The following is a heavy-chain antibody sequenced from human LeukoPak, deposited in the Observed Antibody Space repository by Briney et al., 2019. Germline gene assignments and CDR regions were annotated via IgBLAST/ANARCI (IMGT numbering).Heavy chain of an antibody. CDR3: ARGSSGWHQGYWYFDL. V-gene: IGHV1-69*13. J-gene: IGHJ2*01. Sequence: SVKVSCKASGGTFSSYAISWVRQAPGQGLEWMGGIIPIFGTANYAQKFQGRVTITADESTSTAYMELSSLRSEDTAVYYCARGSSGWHQGYWYFDLWGRGTLVTVSS. D-gene: IGHD6-19*01. CDR2: IIPIFGTA. CDR1: GGTFSSYA.